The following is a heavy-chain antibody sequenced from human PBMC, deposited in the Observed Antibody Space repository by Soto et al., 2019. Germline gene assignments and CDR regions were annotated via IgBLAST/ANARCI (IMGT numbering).Heavy chain of an antibody. CDR2: ISSSSSTI. Sequence: WGSRRLSCAASGFTFSSYSMNWVRQAPGKGLEWVSYISSSSSTIYYADSVKGRFTISRDNAKNSLYLQMNSLRDEDTAVYYCARDLDCSGGSCYNVGYYYYYGMEVWGQGTPVSVSS. CDR1: GFTFSSYS. V-gene: IGHV3-48*02. D-gene: IGHD2-15*01. CDR3: ARDLDCSGGSCYNVGYYYYYGMEV. J-gene: IGHJ6*02.